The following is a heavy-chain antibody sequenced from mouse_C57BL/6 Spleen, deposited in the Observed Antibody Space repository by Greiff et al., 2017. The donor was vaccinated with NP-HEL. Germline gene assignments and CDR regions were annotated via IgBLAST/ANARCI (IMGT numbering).Heavy chain of an antibody. D-gene: IGHD4-1*01. CDR3: ERNWDY. CDR1: GYTFTSYW. Sequence: QVQLKQPGAELVRPGSSVKLSCKASGYTFTSYWMDWVKQRPGQGLEWIGNIYPSDSETHYNQKFKDKATLTVDKSSRTAYMQLSSLTSEDSAVYKSERNWDYWGQGTTLTVAS. V-gene: IGHV1-61*01. CDR2: IYPSDSET. J-gene: IGHJ2*01.